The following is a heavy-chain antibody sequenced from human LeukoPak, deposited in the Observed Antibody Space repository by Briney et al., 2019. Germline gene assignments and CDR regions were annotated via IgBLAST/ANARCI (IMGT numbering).Heavy chain of an antibody. CDR3: AREIRFGELFDY. CDR1: GGSISSGDYY. V-gene: IGHV4-30-4*01. Sequence: PSETLSLTCTVSGGSISSGDYYWSWIRQPPGKGLEWIGYIYYSGSTCYNPSLKSRVTISVDTSKNQFSLKLSSVTAADTAVYYCAREIRFGELFDYWGQGTLVTVSS. J-gene: IGHJ4*02. CDR2: IYYSGST. D-gene: IGHD3-10*01.